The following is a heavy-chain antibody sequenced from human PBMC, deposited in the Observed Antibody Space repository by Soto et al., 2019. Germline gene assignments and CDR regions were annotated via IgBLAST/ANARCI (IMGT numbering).Heavy chain of an antibody. D-gene: IGHD1-1*01. V-gene: IGHV4-39*01. CDR2: ISYSGST. Sequence: QLQLQESGPGLVKPSETLSLTCTVSGGSISSSSYYWGWIRQPPGKGLEWIGSISYSGSTYYNPPVTSRVTISVDTSKNQFSLKLSSVTAADTAVYYAGAGHGANYYYGMDVWGQGTTVTVSS. CDR1: GGSISSSSYY. CDR3: GAGHGANYYYGMDV. J-gene: IGHJ6*02.